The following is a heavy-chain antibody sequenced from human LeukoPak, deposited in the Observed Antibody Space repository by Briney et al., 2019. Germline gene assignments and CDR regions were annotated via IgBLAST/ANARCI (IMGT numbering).Heavy chain of an antibody. CDR2: INPSGGSI. J-gene: IGHJ5*02. Sequence: ASVKVSCKASGYIFTSYYMYWVRQAPGQGLEWMGIINPSGGSIRYAQKFQGRVTMTRDTSTSTVYMELSSLRSEDTAVYYCARGSSAWYPWFDPWGQGTLVTVSS. CDR3: ARGSSAWYPWFDP. V-gene: IGHV1-46*01. CDR1: GYIFTSYY. D-gene: IGHD6-19*01.